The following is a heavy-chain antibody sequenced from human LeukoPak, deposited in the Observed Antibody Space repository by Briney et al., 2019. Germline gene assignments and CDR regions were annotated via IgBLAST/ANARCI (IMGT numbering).Heavy chain of an antibody. V-gene: IGHV4-30-4*08. CDR2: IYYSGST. CDR1: GGSISSGDYY. Sequence: NPSQTLSLTCTVSGGSISSGDYYWSWIRQPPGKGLEWIGYIYYSGSTYYNPSLKSRVTISVDTSKNQFSLKLSSVTAADTAVYYCARDRFPEGVFDIWGQGTMVTVSS. CDR3: ARDRFPEGVFDI. J-gene: IGHJ3*02.